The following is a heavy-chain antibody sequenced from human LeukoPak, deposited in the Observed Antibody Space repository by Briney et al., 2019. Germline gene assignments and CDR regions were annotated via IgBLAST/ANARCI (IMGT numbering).Heavy chain of an antibody. Sequence: TGGSLRLSCAASGFTFSSHGMHWVRQSPGKGLEWVAVIWYDGSNKYYADSVKGRFTISRDNSKNTLYLQINSLRAEDTAIYYCAKDSSAYSGSYYDYWGQGTLVTVSS. CDR2: IWYDGSNK. V-gene: IGHV3-33*06. CDR1: GFTFSSHG. J-gene: IGHJ4*02. CDR3: AKDSSAYSGSYYDY. D-gene: IGHD1-26*01.